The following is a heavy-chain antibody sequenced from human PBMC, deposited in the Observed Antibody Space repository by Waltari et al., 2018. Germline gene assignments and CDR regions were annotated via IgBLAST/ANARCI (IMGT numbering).Heavy chain of an antibody. D-gene: IGHD6-13*01. Sequence: QVQLQESGPGLVKPSQTLSLTCTVSGGSISSGSYYWSWIRQPAGKGLEWIGRIYTSGSTNYNPSLKRRVTISVDTSKNQFSLKLSSVTAADTAVYYCAREVSSSWFGVVGYFDYWGQGTLVTVSS. CDR1: GGSISSGSYY. V-gene: IGHV4-61*02. CDR2: IYTSGST. J-gene: IGHJ4*02. CDR3: AREVSSSWFGVVGYFDY.